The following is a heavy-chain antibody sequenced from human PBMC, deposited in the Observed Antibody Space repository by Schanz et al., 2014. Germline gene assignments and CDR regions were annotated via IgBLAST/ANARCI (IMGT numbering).Heavy chain of an antibody. V-gene: IGHV3-33*01. Sequence: QVQLVESGGGVVQPGRSLRLSCAASGFTFSRYGMHWVRQAPGKGLEWVAATRYDGNNKYYVDSVKGRFTISRDNSKNTLYLQVNSLRAEHTAVYYCVRDLGGDQTDYWGQGTLVTVS. J-gene: IGHJ4*02. CDR2: TRYDGNNK. CDR3: VRDLGGDQTDY. CDR1: GFTFSRYG. D-gene: IGHD4-17*01.